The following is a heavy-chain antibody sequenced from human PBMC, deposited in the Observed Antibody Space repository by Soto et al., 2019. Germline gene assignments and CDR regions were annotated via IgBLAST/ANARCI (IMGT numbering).Heavy chain of an antibody. D-gene: IGHD5-12*01. J-gene: IGHJ4*02. CDR1: GYTFTSYG. CDR3: ARDRFGYSDYDYHYFDY. Sequence: ASVKVSCKASGYTFTSYGISWVRQAPGQGLEWMGWISAYNGNTNYAQKLQGRVTMTTDTSTSTAYMELRSLRSDDTAVYYCARDRFGYSDYDYHYFDYWGQGTLVTVSS. V-gene: IGHV1-18*01. CDR2: ISAYNGNT.